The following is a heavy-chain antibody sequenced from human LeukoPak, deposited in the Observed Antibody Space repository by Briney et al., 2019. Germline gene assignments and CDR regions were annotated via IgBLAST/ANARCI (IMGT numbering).Heavy chain of an antibody. D-gene: IGHD3-22*01. J-gene: IGHJ4*02. CDR2: IYTSGST. V-gene: IGHV4-61*02. Sequence: SQTLSLTCTVSGGSISSGSSYWSWIRQPAGKGLEWIGRIYTSGSTNYKPSLKSRVTIPVDTSKNQFSLKLSSVTAADTAVYYCARGYYDSSGYYHEGYWGQGTLVTVSS. CDR3: ARGYYDSSGYYHEGY. CDR1: GGSISSGSSY.